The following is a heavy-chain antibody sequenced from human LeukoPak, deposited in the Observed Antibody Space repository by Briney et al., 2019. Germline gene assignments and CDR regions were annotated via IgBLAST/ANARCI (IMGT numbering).Heavy chain of an antibody. J-gene: IGHJ4*02. Sequence: SETLSLTCTVSGGSISSYYWSWIRQPPGKGLEWIGYIYYSGSTNYNPSLKSRVTISVDTSKNQFSPKLSSVTAADTAVYYCARDIYSIAEWGQGTLVTVSS. CDR2: IYYSGST. V-gene: IGHV4-59*01. CDR3: ARDIYSIAE. CDR1: GGSISSYY. D-gene: IGHD1-26*01.